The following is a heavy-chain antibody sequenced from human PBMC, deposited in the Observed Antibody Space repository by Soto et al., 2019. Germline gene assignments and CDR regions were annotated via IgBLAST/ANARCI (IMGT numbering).Heavy chain of an antibody. Sequence: EVQLVESGGGLVKRGGSLTLSCAASGFMFSSYRMTWVRQAPGKGLEWVSAFNSGGTYRYYADSVQGRITISRNNTRYAFYLLMNSLGVEATAVYYCARDLTTYGSPHFDYWGQGTLVTVFS. V-gene: IGHV3-21*06. CDR2: FNSGGTYR. CDR1: GFMFSSYR. CDR3: ARDLTTYGSPHFDY. J-gene: IGHJ4*02. D-gene: IGHD3-10*01.